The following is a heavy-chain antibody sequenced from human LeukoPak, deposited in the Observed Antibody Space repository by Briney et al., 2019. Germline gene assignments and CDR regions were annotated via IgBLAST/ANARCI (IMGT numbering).Heavy chain of an antibody. Sequence: PSETLSLTCTVSGGSLSNNNYYWAWIRQPPGKGLECIGSIYYSGSPYYNPSLKSRVTISVDTSKNQFSLRLSSETAADTAVYYCATWRTAKTGFDYWGRGTLVTVSS. CDR2: IYYSGSP. J-gene: IGHJ4*02. V-gene: IGHV4-39*01. D-gene: IGHD1-1*01. CDR3: ATWRTAKTGFDY. CDR1: GGSLSNNNYY.